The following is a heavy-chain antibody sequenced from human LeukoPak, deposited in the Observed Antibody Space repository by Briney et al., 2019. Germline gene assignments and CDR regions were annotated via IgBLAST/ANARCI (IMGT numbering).Heavy chain of an antibody. Sequence: PGGSLRLSCAASGFTFSSYSMNWVRQAPGKGLEWVSSISSSSSYIYYADSVKGRFTISRDNSKNTLYLQMNSLRAEDTAVYYCAKDRPMDSVVPAAMPYNWFDPWGQGTLVTVSS. CDR3: AKDRPMDSVVPAAMPYNWFDP. V-gene: IGHV3-21*04. CDR2: ISSSSSYI. D-gene: IGHD2-2*01. J-gene: IGHJ5*02. CDR1: GFTFSSYS.